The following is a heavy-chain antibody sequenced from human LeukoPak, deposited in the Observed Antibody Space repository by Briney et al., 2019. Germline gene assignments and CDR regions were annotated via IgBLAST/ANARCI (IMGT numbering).Heavy chain of an antibody. Sequence: PGGSLRLSCAASGFTFSSYSMNWVRQAPGKGLEWVSSIGSSSSYIYYADSVKGRFTISRDNAKNSLYLQMNSLRAEDTAVYYCARSAVGYYDSSGYYLYYFDYWGQGTLVTVSS. CDR3: ARSAVGYYDSSGYYLYYFDY. D-gene: IGHD3-22*01. V-gene: IGHV3-21*01. CDR1: GFTFSSYS. CDR2: IGSSSSYI. J-gene: IGHJ4*02.